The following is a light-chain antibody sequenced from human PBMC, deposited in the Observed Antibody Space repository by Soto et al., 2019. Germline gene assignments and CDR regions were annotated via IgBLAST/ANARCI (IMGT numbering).Light chain of an antibody. CDR2: GAS. CDR1: KSISSF. CDR3: QQSHSAWT. J-gene: IGKJ1*01. V-gene: IGKV1-39*01. Sequence: KMTQSPSSLPASFGDRVPLLSRAGKSISSFLNWYQKKPGKAPKVLIYGASSLQTGVPSRFSGSGSGTDFTLTISSLQPEDSATYYCQQSHSAWTFGQGTKVEI.